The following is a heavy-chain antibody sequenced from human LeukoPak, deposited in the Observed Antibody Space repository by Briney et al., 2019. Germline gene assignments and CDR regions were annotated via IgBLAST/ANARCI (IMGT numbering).Heavy chain of an antibody. CDR2: IRSDATNQ. CDR3: VKDAQGGFDYINSLQH. CDR1: GITFSHCG. D-gene: IGHD4-11*01. J-gene: IGHJ4*02. V-gene: IGHV3-33*06. Sequence: GGSLRLSCEASGITFSHCGMHWVRQAPGKGLEWLAVIRSDATNQYYSDSVKGRFTISRDNFKRAVSLQRNSLRAENTAVYYCVKDAQGGFDYINSLQHWGQGTLVTVSS.